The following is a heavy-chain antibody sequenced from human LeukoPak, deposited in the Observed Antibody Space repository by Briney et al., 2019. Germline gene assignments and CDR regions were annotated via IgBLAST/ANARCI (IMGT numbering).Heavy chain of an antibody. Sequence: SETLSLTCAVSGGSISSGGYSWSWIRQPPGKGLEWIGYIYYSGSTNYNPSLKSRVTISVDTSKNQFSLKLSSVTAADTAVYYCASYDFWSGYHDWGQGTLVTVSS. D-gene: IGHD3-3*01. CDR3: ASYDFWSGYHD. CDR2: IYYSGST. J-gene: IGHJ4*02. CDR1: GGSISSGGYS. V-gene: IGHV4-61*08.